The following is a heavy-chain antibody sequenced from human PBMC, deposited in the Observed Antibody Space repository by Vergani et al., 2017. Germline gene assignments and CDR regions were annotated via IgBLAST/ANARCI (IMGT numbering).Heavy chain of an antibody. J-gene: IGHJ6*03. Sequence: EVQLLESGGGLVQPGGSLRLSCAASGLTFSSYAMRWVRQAPGKGLEWVSAMSGSGGSTYYADSVKGRFTISRDNSKNTLYLQMNSLRAEDTAVYYCAKERIGIAAAGTSYYYYMDVWGKGTTVTVSS. D-gene: IGHD6-13*01. CDR1: GLTFSSYA. CDR2: MSGSGGST. V-gene: IGHV3-23*01. CDR3: AKERIGIAAAGTSYYYYMDV.